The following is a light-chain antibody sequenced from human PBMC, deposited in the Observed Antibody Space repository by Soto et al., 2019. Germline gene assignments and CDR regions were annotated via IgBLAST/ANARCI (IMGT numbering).Light chain of an antibody. V-gene: IGKV1-5*03. J-gene: IGKJ4*01. CDR3: QQYDSYST. CDR1: QSISSW. Sequence: DIQMTQSPSTLSASVGDRVTITCRASQSISSWLSWYQQKSGKAPNVLIYKASTLATGVPSRFSGSGSGTEFTLTISSLQPDDFATYYCQQYDSYSTVGGGTKVDSK. CDR2: KAS.